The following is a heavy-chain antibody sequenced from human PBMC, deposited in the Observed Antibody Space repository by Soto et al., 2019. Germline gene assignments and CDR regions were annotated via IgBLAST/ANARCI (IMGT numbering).Heavy chain of an antibody. Sequence: PGASLKISCKGSGYSFTSYWISWVRQMPGKGLEWMGRIDPSDSYTNYSPSFQGHVTISADKSISTAYLQWSSLKASDTAMYYCAREDILTGPQPYWGQGPLVTVSS. J-gene: IGHJ4*02. CDR2: IDPSDSYT. D-gene: IGHD3-9*01. CDR3: AREDILTGPQPY. CDR1: GYSFTSYW. V-gene: IGHV5-10-1*01.